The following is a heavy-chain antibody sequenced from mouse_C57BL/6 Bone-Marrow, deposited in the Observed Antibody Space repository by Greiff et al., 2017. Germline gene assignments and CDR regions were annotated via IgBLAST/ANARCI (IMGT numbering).Heavy chain of an antibody. D-gene: IGHD1-1*01. J-gene: IGHJ3*01. CDR2: INPYNGGT. CDR1: GYTFTDYY. CDR3: ARSYYGSSSGFAY. V-gene: IGHV1-19*01. Sequence: VQLKQSGPVLVKPGASVKMSCKASGYTFTDYYMNWVKQSHGKSLEWIGVINPYNGGTSYNQKFKGKATLTVDKSSSTAYMELNSLTSEDSAVYYCARSYYGSSSGFAYWGQGTLVTVSA.